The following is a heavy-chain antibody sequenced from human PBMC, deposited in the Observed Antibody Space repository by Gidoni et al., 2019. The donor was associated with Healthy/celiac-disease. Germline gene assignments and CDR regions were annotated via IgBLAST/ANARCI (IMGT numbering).Heavy chain of an antibody. V-gene: IGHV4-39*01. D-gene: IGHD3-3*01. CDR1: GGSISSSSYY. CDR2: IYYSGST. CDR3: ARLIHITIFGVVITNFDY. Sequence: QLQLQESGPGLVKPSETLSLTCTVPGGSISSSSYYWGWTRQPPGKGLEWIGSIYYSGSTYYNPSLKSRVTISVDTAKNQFSLKLSSVTAADTAVYYCARLIHITIFGVVITNFDYWGQGTLVTVSS. J-gene: IGHJ4*02.